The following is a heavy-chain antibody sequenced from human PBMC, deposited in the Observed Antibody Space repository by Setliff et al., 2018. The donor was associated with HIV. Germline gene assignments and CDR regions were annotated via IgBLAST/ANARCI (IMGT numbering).Heavy chain of an antibody. CDR3: ARLLRRPHDFFYMDV. CDR1: GYTVAHYW. Sequence: GESLKISCKGSGYTVAHYWISWVRQMPGKGLEWMGRPDPRDSYTDYSPSIQGHVTISGDKSSSTAYLQWSSLRASDTATYYCARLLRRPHDFFYMDVWGKGTTVTVSS. CDR2: PDPRDSYT. D-gene: IGHD2-15*01. V-gene: IGHV5-10-1*01. J-gene: IGHJ6*03.